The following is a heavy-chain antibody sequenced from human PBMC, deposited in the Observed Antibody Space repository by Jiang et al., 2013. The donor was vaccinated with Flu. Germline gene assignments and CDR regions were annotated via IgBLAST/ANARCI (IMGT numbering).Heavy chain of an antibody. V-gene: IGHV3-30*02. CDR3: ATLRGXSYDTYLADY. CDR2: IRFDGTIE. Sequence: VQLVESGGGVVQPGGSLRLSCAASGFSFSYYAMHWVRQAPGKGLDWLTFIRFDGTIEYYADSVKGRFSISRDNSRSMLYLQMNSLTPDDTATYYCATLRGXSYDTYLADYWGQGTLVTVSS. CDR1: GFSFSYYA. J-gene: IGHJ4*02. D-gene: IGHD3-9*01.